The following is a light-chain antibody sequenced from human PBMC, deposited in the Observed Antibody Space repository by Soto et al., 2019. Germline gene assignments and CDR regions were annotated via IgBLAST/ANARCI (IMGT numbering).Light chain of an antibody. J-gene: IGLJ1*01. Sequence: SVLTQPPSVSGAPGQTITMSCTGSGSNVGASYDVHWYQVLPGAGPRLLIYKNNNRPSGVPDRFSGSKSGTSASLAITRLQAEDEADYYCQSYDSSLSAFYVFGTGTKVTV. CDR1: GSNVGASYD. V-gene: IGLV1-40*01. CDR3: QSYDSSLSAFYV. CDR2: KNN.